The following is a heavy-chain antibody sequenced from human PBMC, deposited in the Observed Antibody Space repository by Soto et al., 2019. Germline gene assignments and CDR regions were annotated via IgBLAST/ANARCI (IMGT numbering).Heavy chain of an antibody. CDR3: AKKVNSGPGSQYFDY. J-gene: IGHJ4*02. V-gene: IGHV3-23*01. CDR1: GFTFSSYS. Sequence: QPGGSLRLSCAASGFTFSSYSMIWVRQAPGKGLEWVSGFRTSGDGGTTYYADSVKGRFTISRDNSKNMLFLQMNSLRAEDTAIYYCAKKVNSGPGSQYFDYWGQGTLVTVSS. CDR2: FRTSGDGGTT. D-gene: IGHD3-10*01.